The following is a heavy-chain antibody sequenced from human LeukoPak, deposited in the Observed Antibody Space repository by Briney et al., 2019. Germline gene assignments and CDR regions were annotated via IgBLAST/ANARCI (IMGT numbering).Heavy chain of an antibody. CDR2: INHSGST. D-gene: IGHD5-18*01. CDR3: ARGRPAGYRRFYFDY. Sequence: PSETLSLTCAVYGGSFSGYYWSWIRQPPGKGLEWIGEINHSGSTNYNPSPKSRVTISVDTSKNQFSLKLSSVTAADTAVYYCARGRPAGYRRFYFDYWGQGTLVTVSS. V-gene: IGHV4-34*01. J-gene: IGHJ4*02. CDR1: GGSFSGYY.